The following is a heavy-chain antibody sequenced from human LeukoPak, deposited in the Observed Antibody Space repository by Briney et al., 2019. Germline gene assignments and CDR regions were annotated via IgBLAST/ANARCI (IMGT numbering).Heavy chain of an antibody. V-gene: IGHV3-13*05. CDR2: IGTAGDP. D-gene: IGHD3-10*01. CDR1: GFTFSSYD. Sequence: GGSLRLSCAASGFTFSSYDMHWVRQATGKGLERVSAIGTAGDPYYPGSVKGRFTISRENAKNSLYLQMNSLRAGDTAVYYCARSDLGDAFDIWGQGTMVTVSS. J-gene: IGHJ3*02. CDR3: ARSDLGDAFDI.